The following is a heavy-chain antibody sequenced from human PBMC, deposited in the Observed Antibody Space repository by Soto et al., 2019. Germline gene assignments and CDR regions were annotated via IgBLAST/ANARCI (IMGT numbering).Heavy chain of an antibody. V-gene: IGHV4-59*01. J-gene: IGHJ6*02. Sequence: SETLSLTCTVSGGSISSYYWSWIRQPPGKGLEWIGYIYYSGSTNYNPSLKSRVTISVDTSKNQFSLKLSSVTAADTAVYYCAREAYNWNDGYYYGMDVWGQGTTVTVSS. CDR3: AREAYNWNDGYYYGMDV. CDR1: GGSISSYY. CDR2: IYYSGST. D-gene: IGHD1-20*01.